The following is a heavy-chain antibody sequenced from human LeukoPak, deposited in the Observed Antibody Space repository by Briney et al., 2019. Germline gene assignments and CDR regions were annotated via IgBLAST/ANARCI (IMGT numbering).Heavy chain of an antibody. J-gene: IGHJ4*02. CDR2: IYYSGTT. D-gene: IGHD2-15*01. CDR1: GGSMSSHY. CDR3: ARQTPYLYFDY. V-gene: IGHV4-59*08. Sequence: PSETLSLTCTASGGSMSSHYWSWIRQPPGKGLEWIGYIYYSGTTNYNPSLKSRVTISVDTSKNQFSLKLSSVTAADTAVYYCARQTPYLYFDYWGQGTLVSVSS.